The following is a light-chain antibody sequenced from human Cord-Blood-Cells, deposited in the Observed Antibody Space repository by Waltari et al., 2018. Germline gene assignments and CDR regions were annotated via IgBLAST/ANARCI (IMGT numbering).Light chain of an antibody. CDR3: QQYNSYSGT. CDR2: DAS. CDR1: QGISSG. V-gene: IGKV1-5*01. Sequence: DIQITQSPSTLSASVGDRVTTTCRASQGISSGFAWYQQKPGKAPKLLSYDASSLESGVPSMFSRSGSGTEFTPTISSLQPDDFATYSCQQYNSYSGTFGQGTKVEIK. J-gene: IGKJ1*01.